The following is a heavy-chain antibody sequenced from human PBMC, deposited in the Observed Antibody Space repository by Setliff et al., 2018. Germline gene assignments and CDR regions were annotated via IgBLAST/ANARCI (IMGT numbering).Heavy chain of an antibody. V-gene: IGHV1-18*01. CDR2: ISPYSGNT. CDR3: SRLVRYCTRTSCQRLSGDDY. D-gene: IGHD2-2*01. Sequence: ASVKVSCKSSGGTFSSSGITWVRQAPGQGLEWVGWISPYSGNTYYAPKFQGRITMTTDTSTTTAYMELKSLRSDDTAIYYCSRLVRYCTRTSCQRLSGDDYWGQGALVTVSS. J-gene: IGHJ4*02. CDR1: GGTFSSSG.